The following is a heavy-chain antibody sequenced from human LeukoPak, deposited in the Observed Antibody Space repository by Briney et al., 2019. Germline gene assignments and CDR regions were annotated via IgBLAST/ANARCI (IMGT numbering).Heavy chain of an antibody. Sequence: GESLKISCKGSGYSFTSYWIGWVRQMPGKGLEGMGIIYPGDSDTRYSPSFQGQVTISADKSISTAYLQWSSLKASDTAMYYCARCDYVWGSYRYTAFDIWGQGTMVTVSS. CDR3: ARCDYVWGSYRYTAFDI. CDR2: IYPGDSDT. J-gene: IGHJ3*02. V-gene: IGHV5-51*01. CDR1: GYSFTSYW. D-gene: IGHD3-16*02.